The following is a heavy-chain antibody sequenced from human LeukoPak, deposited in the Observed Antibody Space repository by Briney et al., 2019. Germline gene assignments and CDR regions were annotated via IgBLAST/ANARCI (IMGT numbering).Heavy chain of an antibody. Sequence: GGSLRLSCAGAGFSIADHHMDWVRQAPGTGLEWIGRSATTKPNSCTTQYAASVRGRFTISRDDSQNSLYLHLNSLKTEDTAVYHCVRVVTTRSGWYHFDNWGLGTLVSVSS. J-gene: IGHJ4*02. CDR2: SATTKPNSCTT. CDR1: GFSIADHH. CDR3: VRVVTTRSGWYHFDN. D-gene: IGHD6-13*01. V-gene: IGHV3-72*01.